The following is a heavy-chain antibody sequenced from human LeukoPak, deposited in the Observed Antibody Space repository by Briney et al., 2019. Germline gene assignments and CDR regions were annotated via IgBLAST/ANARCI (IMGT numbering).Heavy chain of an antibody. CDR2: IYYSGST. CDR1: GGSLSSSGYY. J-gene: IGHJ5*02. D-gene: IGHD4-11*01. CDR3: ARHRWLQYYWFDP. Sequence: PSETLSLTCTVSGGSLSSSGYYWGWIRQPPGKGLEWIGSIYYSGSTYYNPSLKSRVTISVDTSKNQFSLKLSSVTAADTAVYYCARHRWLQYYWFDPWGQGTLVTVSS. V-gene: IGHV4-39*01.